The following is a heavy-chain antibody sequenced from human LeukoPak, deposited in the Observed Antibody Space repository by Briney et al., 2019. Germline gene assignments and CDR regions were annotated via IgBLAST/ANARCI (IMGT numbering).Heavy chain of an antibody. CDR1: GFTFSSYA. J-gene: IGHJ4*02. CDR2: ISGSGGST. V-gene: IGHV3-23*01. CDR3: ANRYCSSTSCGDY. D-gene: IGHD2-2*01. Sequence: GGSLRLSCAASGFTFSSYAMSWVRQAPGKGLEWVSAISGSGGSTYYADPVKGRFTISRDNSKNTLYLQMNSLRAEDTAVYYCANRYCSSTSCGDYWGQGTLVTVSS.